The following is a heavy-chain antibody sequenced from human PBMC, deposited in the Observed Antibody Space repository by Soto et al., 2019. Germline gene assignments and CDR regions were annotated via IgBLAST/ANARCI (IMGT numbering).Heavy chain of an antibody. CDR1: GGTFSSCT. V-gene: IGHV1-69*02. CDR3: ARGDSEGSGYYYLRAYGMNV. Sequence: SVKVSCKASGGTFSSCTISWVRQAPGQGLEWMGRIIPILGIANYAQKFQGRVTITADKSTSTAYMELSSLRSEDTAVYYCARGDSEGSGYYYLRAYGMNVWG. CDR2: IIPILGIA. J-gene: IGHJ6*02. D-gene: IGHD3-22*01.